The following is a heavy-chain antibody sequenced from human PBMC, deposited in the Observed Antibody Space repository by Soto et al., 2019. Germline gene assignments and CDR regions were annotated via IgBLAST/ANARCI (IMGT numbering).Heavy chain of an antibody. CDR2: IVVGSGNT. V-gene: IGHV1-58*01. CDR3: AAPHNSAYYDFWSGYYGMDV. D-gene: IGHD3-3*01. CDR1: GFTFTSSA. J-gene: IGHJ6*02. Sequence: SVKVSCKASGFTFTSSAVQWVRQARGRRLEWIGWIVVGSGNTNYAQKFQERVTITRDMSTSTAYMELSSLRSEDTAVYYCAAPHNSAYYDFWSGYYGMDVWGQGTTVTVSS.